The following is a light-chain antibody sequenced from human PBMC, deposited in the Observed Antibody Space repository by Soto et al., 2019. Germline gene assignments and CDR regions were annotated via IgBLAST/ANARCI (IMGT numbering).Light chain of an antibody. V-gene: IGKV1-39*01. CDR1: QSIGTY. CDR2: AAS. Sequence: DAPRTQSPSSLSASVGDSVTITCRASQSIGTYLDWYQHKPGKAPKLLIYAASSLQSGVPSRFSGSGSGTDFTLTISSLQPEDFATYYCQESHSTFGQGTKLEIK. CDR3: QESHST. J-gene: IGKJ2*01.